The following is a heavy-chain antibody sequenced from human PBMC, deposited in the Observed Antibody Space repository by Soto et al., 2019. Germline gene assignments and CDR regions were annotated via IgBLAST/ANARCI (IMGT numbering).Heavy chain of an antibody. CDR1: GGSFSGYY. J-gene: IGHJ4*02. CDR2: INHSGST. V-gene: IGHV4-34*01. Sequence: SSETLSLTCAVYGGSFSGYYWSWVRQPPGKGLEWIGEINHSGSTNYNPSLKSRVTISVDTSKNQFSLKLSSVTAADTAVYYCARESHYDILTGYRDYWGQGTLVTVSS. D-gene: IGHD3-9*01. CDR3: ARESHYDILTGYRDY.